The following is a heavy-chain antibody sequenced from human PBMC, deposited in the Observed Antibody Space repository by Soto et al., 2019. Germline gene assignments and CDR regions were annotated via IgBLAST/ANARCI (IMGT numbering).Heavy chain of an antibody. CDR1: NISISSGYY. J-gene: IGHJ4*02. CDR2: IYHTGHT. D-gene: IGHD3-16*01. CDR3: ARFMGEFSLPGSLDFDF. Sequence: PSETLSLTCTVSNISISSGYYWGWILQPQGKGLEWIATIYHTGHTYYNPSLKSRVTISVDTSENQFSLKLRSVTAADTAFYYCARFMGEFSLPGSLDFDFWSQGALVTVSS. V-gene: IGHV4-38-2*02.